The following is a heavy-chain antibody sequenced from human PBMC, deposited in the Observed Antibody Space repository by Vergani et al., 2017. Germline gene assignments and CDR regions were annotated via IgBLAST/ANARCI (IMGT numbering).Heavy chain of an antibody. V-gene: IGHV1-69*09. D-gene: IGHD2-2*01. Sequence: QVQLVQSGAEVKKPGSSVKVSCKASGGTFSSYAISWVRQAPGQGLEWMGGIIPILGIANYAQKFQGRVTITADKSTSTAYMELSSLRSEDTAVYYCARGRRVVVVPAAIQNYYYYMDVWGKGTTVTVSS. J-gene: IGHJ6*03. CDR2: IIPILGIA. CDR3: ARGRRVVVVPAAIQNYYYYMDV. CDR1: GGTFSSYA.